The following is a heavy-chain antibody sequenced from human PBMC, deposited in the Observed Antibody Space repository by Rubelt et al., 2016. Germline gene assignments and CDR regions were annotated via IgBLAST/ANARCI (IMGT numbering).Heavy chain of an antibody. CDR3: ARDEPYSSSWYDY. Sequence: QVQLVQSGAEVKKPGASVKVSCKASGYTFTSYGISWVRQAPGQGLEWMGWIRAYNGNTNYAQKLQGRGTMTTDRYTSKAYMGLRSLRSDDTAVYYCARDEPYSSSWYDYWGQGTLVTVSS. V-gene: IGHV1-18*01. CDR2: IRAYNGNT. J-gene: IGHJ4*02. D-gene: IGHD6-13*01. CDR1: GYTFTSYG.